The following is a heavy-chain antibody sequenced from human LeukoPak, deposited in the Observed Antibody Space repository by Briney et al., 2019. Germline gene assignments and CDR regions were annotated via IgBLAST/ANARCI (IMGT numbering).Heavy chain of an antibody. CDR1: GFTFSSYG. CDR2: ISYDGSNK. CDR3: AKRRDGYNDAFDI. Sequence: PGRSLRLSCAASGFTFSSYGMHWVRQAPGKGLEWVAVISYDGSNKYYADSVKGRFTISRDNSKNTLYLQMNSLRAEDTAVYYCAKRRDGYNDAFDIWGQGTMVTVSS. V-gene: IGHV3-30*18. D-gene: IGHD5-12*01. J-gene: IGHJ3*02.